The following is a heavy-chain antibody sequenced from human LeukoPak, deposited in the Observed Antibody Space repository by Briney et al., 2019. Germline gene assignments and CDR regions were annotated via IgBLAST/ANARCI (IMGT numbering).Heavy chain of an antibody. CDR1: GGSISSYY. V-gene: IGHV4-59*01. Sequence: SETLSLTCTASGGSISSYYWSWIRQPPGKGLEWIGYIYYSGNTNYNPSPKSRVTISVDTSRNQFSLKLSSVTAADTAVYYCARLWSEGNWENWFDPWGQGTLVTVSS. D-gene: IGHD3-3*01. J-gene: IGHJ5*02. CDR2: IYYSGNT. CDR3: ARLWSEGNWENWFDP.